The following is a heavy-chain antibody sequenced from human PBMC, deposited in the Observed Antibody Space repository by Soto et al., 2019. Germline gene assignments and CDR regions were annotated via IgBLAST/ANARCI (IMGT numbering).Heavy chain of an antibody. Sequence: QVQLQESGPGLVKPSETLSLTCTVSGGSISIYYWSWIRQPPGKGLECIGYIYYSGSTNYNPSLKSRVNISVDPSKNLFYLKLSSVTSADTAVYYCARGGYYDSSGYYYGWIVEDWGQGTLVTVSS. D-gene: IGHD3-22*01. J-gene: IGHJ4*02. CDR3: ARGGYYDSSGYYYGWIVED. V-gene: IGHV4-59*01. CDR1: GGSISIYY. CDR2: IYYSGST.